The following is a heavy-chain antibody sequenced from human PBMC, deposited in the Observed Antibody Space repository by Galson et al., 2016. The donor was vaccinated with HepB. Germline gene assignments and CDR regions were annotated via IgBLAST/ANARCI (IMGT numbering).Heavy chain of an antibody. V-gene: IGHV4-39*01. J-gene: IGHJ4*01. CDR3: ASRSLLGRGYSLDY. CDR1: GGSLTGTNYY. D-gene: IGHD2-15*01. Sequence: SETLSLTCSVSGGSLTGTNYYWGWIRQPPGKALEWIGTMYYGGSTHYNPSLERRVTISVDKSRNQFSLMLTSVTAADTAVFFCASRSLLGRGYSLDYWGHGTLVAVSS. CDR2: MYYGGST.